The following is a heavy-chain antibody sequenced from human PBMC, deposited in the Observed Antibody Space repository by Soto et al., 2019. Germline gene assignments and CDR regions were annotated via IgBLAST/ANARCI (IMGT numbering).Heavy chain of an antibody. CDR2: IIPIFGTA. CDR1: GGTFSSYA. CDR3: ARAAWAYYDSSGYLRYDAFDI. Sequence: QVQLVQSGAEVKKPGSSVKVSCKASGGTFSSYAISWVRQAPGQGLEWMGGIIPIFGTANYAQKFQGRVTITADESTSTAYMELSSLRSEDTAVYYCARAAWAYYDSSGYLRYDAFDIWGQGTMVTVSS. D-gene: IGHD3-22*01. V-gene: IGHV1-69*01. J-gene: IGHJ3*02.